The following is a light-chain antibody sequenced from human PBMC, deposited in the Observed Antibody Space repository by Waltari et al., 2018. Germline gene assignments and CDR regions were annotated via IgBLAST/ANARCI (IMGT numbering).Light chain of an antibody. Sequence: QSALTQPASVSGSPGPSITISCTGTSSDVGTYNLVSWYQYHSGKGPKVMIYEGSKRPSGVSNRFSCSESGNTASLTISGLQAEDEADYYCCSYAGGTTSVLFGGGTKLTVL. J-gene: IGLJ2*01. CDR1: SSDVGTYNL. V-gene: IGLV2-23*01. CDR3: CSYAGGTTSVL. CDR2: EGS.